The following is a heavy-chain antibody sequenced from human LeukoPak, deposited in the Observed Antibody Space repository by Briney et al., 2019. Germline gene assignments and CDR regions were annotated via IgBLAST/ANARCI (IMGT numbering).Heavy chain of an antibody. CDR2: ISSRGSTI. CDR1: GFTFSDYY. D-gene: IGHD3-10*01. CDR3: ARESYYYGSGSY. Sequence: GGSLRLSCAAPGFTFSDYYMSRIRQAPGKGLERVSYISSRGSTIYYADSLKGRFTISRDNAKNALYLQMTSLRAEGTAVYYCARESYYYGSGSYWGQGTLVTVSS. J-gene: IGHJ4*02. V-gene: IGHV3-11*01.